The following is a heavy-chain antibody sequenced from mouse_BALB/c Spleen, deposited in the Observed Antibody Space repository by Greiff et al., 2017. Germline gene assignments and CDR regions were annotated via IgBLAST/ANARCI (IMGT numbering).Heavy chain of an antibody. Sequence: EVQLVESGGGLVKPGGSLKLSCAASGFTFSSYAMSWVRQTPEKRLEWVATISSGGSYTYYPDSVKGRFTISRDNAKNTLYLQMSSLRSEDTAMYYCASSMITTGAMDYWGQGTSVTVSS. V-gene: IGHV5-9-3*01. D-gene: IGHD2-4*01. CDR2: ISSGGSYT. J-gene: IGHJ4*01. CDR3: ASSMITTGAMDY. CDR1: GFTFSSYA.